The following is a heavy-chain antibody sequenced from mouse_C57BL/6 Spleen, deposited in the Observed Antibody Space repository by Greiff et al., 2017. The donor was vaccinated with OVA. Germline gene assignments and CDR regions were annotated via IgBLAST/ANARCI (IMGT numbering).Heavy chain of an antibody. CDR2: IDPETGGT. Sequence: QVQLQQSGAELVRPGASVTLSCKASGYTFTDYEMHWVKQTPVHGLEWIGAIDPETGGTAYNPKFKGKAILTADKSSSSAYMDLRSLTPEDAAVYYCTRPLLTGFAYWGQGTLVTVSA. CDR3: TRPLLTGFAY. CDR1: GYTFTDYE. V-gene: IGHV1-15*01. D-gene: IGHD4-1*01. J-gene: IGHJ3*01.